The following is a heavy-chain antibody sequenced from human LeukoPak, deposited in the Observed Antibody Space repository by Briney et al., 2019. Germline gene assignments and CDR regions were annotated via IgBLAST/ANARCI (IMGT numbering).Heavy chain of an antibody. CDR3: ASRPADTTWYGVFDY. J-gene: IGHJ4*02. Sequence: SETLSLTCSVSGGSINSHYWSWIRQPPGKRLEWIGYIFNTGNTNYNPSLTSRVTMSVDTSRAQFFLRLSPVTAADTAIYYCASRPADTTWYGVFDYWSQGTLVTVSS. V-gene: IGHV4-59*11. D-gene: IGHD3-10*01. CDR1: GGSINSHY. CDR2: IFNTGNT.